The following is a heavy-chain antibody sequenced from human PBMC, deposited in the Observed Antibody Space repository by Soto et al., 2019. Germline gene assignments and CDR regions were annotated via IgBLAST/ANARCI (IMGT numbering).Heavy chain of an antibody. CDR1: GGSISSGDYY. CDR2: IYYSGST. CDR3: ARAWFGLEENWFDP. D-gene: IGHD3-10*01. V-gene: IGHV4-30-4*01. Sequence: SETLSLTCTVSGGSISSGDYYWSWIRQPPGKGLEWIGYIYYSGSTYYNPSLKSRVTISVDTSKNQFSLKLSSVTAADTAVYYCARAWFGLEENWFDPWGQGTLVTV. J-gene: IGHJ5*02.